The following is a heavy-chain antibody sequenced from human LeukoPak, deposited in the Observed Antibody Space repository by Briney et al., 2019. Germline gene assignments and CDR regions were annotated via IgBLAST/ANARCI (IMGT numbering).Heavy chain of an antibody. CDR3: GLFDWLLLGTDY. J-gene: IGHJ4*02. CDR1: GGSFSGYY. Sequence: SETPSLTCAVYGGSFSGYYWSWIRQPPGKGLEWIGEINHSGSTYYNPSLKSRVTISVDTSKNQFSLKLSSVTAADTAVYYCGLFDWLLLGTDYWGQGTLVTVSS. CDR2: INHSGST. D-gene: IGHD3-9*01. V-gene: IGHV4-34*01.